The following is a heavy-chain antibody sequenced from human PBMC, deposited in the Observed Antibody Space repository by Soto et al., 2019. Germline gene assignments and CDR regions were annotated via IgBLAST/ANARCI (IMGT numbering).Heavy chain of an antibody. V-gene: IGHV1-69*06. CDR2: TIPVFTTA. D-gene: IGHD3-10*01. CDR3: ARGVYGSGNYYTGPAAFDI. Sequence: QVQLEQSGAEVKKPGSSVKVSCKASGGTLSDHGVAWLRQAPGQGLEWMGGTIPVFTTAKYAQKFQGRVTVTADKVSNIAYMELSSLRSADTAFYFCARGVYGSGNYYTGPAAFDIWCQGTMVIVSS. CDR1: GGTLSDHG. J-gene: IGHJ3*02.